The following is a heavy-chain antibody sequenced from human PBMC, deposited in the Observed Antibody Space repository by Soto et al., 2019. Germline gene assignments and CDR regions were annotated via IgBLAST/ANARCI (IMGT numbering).Heavy chain of an antibody. D-gene: IGHD2-15*01. CDR1: GGTFSSYA. CDR3: ARTYCSGGSCYSTSPYYFDY. V-gene: IGHV1-69*01. J-gene: IGHJ4*02. CDR2: IIPIFVTA. Sequence: QVQLVQSGAEVKKPGSSVKVSCKASGGTFSSYAISWVRQAPGHGLEWMGGIIPIFVTANYAQKFQGRVTITADESTSTAYMELSSLRSEDTAVYYCARTYCSGGSCYSTSPYYFDYWCQGTLVTVSS.